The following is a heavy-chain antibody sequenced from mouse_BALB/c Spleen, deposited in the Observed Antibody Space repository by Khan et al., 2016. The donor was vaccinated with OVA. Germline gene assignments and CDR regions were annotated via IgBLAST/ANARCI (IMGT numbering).Heavy chain of an antibody. CDR1: GFTFSSFG. V-gene: IGHV5-17*02. Sequence: EVELVESGGGLVQPGGSRKLSCAASGFTFSSFGMHWVRQAPAKGLEWVAYISSGSSIIYYADTVKGRFTISRDNPKNTPFLQMTSLRSEDTAMDYCARSPPLYGNYAWFAYWGQGTLVTVSA. J-gene: IGHJ3*01. CDR3: ARSPPLYGNYAWFAY. D-gene: IGHD2-1*01. CDR2: ISSGSSII.